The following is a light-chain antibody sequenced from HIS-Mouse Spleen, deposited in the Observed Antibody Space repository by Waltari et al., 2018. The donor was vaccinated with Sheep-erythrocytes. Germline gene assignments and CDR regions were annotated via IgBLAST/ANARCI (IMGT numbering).Light chain of an antibody. CDR3: SSYTSSSTWV. J-gene: IGLJ3*02. V-gene: IGLV2-14*01. Sequence: QSALTQPASVSGSPGQSITISCTGTSSDVGGYNYVSWYQQHPGNAPKLMIYEVSNRHSGVSNRFSVSKSGNTASLTISGLQAEDEADYYCSSYTSSSTWVFGGGTKLTVL. CDR1: SSDVGGYNY. CDR2: EVS.